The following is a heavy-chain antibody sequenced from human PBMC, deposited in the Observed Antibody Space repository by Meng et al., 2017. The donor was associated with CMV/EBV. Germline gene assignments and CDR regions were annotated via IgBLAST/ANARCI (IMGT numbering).Heavy chain of an antibody. CDR1: GFTFSSYS. CDR3: ARVKSAYDFWSGYYLDY. CDR2: ISSSSSTI. D-gene: IGHD3-3*01. V-gene: IGHV3-48*04. Sequence: GGSLRLSCAASGFTFSSYSMNWVRQAPGKGLEWVSYISSSSSTIYYADSVKGRFTISRDNAKNSLYLQMNSLRAEDTAVYYCARVKSAYDFWSGYYLDYWGQGTLVTVSS. J-gene: IGHJ4*02.